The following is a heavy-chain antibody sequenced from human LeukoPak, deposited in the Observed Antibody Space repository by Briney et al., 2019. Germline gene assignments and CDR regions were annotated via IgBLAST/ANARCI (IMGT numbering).Heavy chain of an antibody. CDR3: AKDPIMGATTVEYFQH. J-gene: IGHJ1*01. D-gene: IGHD1-26*01. Sequence: GGSLRLSCAASGFIFSSYAMSWVRQAPGKGLEWVSAISGSGSSTYYADSVKGRFTISRDNSKNSLYLQMNSLRTEDTALYYCAKDPIMGATTVEYFQHWGQGTLVTVSS. CDR1: GFIFSSYA. CDR2: ISGSGSST. V-gene: IGHV3-23*01.